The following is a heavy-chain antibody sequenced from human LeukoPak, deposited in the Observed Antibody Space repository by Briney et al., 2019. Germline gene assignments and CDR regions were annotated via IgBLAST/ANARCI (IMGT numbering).Heavy chain of an antibody. J-gene: IGHJ4*02. D-gene: IGHD5-24*01. CDR1: GYTFTNYA. CDR3: AIRDGHTDH. CDR2: INPANGYT. Sequence: ASVKVSCKASGYTFTNYAMHWVRQAPGQTIEWLAWINPANGYTRYSQHFQDRVTVSSDTSADTAYMEMSSLRSEDKAIYYCAIRDGHTDHWGQGTLVTVSS. V-gene: IGHV1-3*03.